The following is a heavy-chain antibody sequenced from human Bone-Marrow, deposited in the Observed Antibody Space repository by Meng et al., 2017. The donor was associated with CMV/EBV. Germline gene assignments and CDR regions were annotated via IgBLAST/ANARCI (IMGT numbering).Heavy chain of an antibody. D-gene: IGHD3-10*01. J-gene: IGHJ4*02. CDR3: VRDPGGELLSSFDF. Sequence: ASVKVSCKASGYTFTSYYMHWVRQAPGQGLEWMGIINPSGGSTSYAQKFQGRVTMTRETSTSTVYMELSSLRSEDTALYYCVRDPGGELLSSFDFWGQGTLVTVPS. CDR2: INPSGGST. V-gene: IGHV1-46*01. CDR1: GYTFTSYY.